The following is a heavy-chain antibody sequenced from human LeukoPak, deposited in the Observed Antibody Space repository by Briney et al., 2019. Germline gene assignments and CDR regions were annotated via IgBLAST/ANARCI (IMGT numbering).Heavy chain of an antibody. Sequence: GGSLRLSCVASGFTFSNYEMNWVRQAPGKGLEWVSYISSSDGTIFSADSVKGRFTISRDNANDSLYLQMNSLRAEDTAVYYCARAYVVVVAPTRADTTYYWGQGALVTVSS. CDR3: ARAYVVVVAPTRADTTYY. J-gene: IGHJ4*02. CDR2: ISSSDGTI. V-gene: IGHV3-48*03. CDR1: GFTFSNYE. D-gene: IGHD2-15*01.